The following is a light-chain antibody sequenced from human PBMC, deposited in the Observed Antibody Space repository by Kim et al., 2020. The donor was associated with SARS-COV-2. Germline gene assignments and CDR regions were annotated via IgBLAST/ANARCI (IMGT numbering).Light chain of an antibody. CDR3: QKYNTAPLT. CDR2: AAS. Sequence: GDRVTITGRASRGIHNYLAWYQQKPGKVPQLLIYAASTLHSGVPSRFSGSGSGTDFTLIISSLQPEDVATYYCQKYNTAPLTFGQGTKVDIK. V-gene: IGKV1-27*01. CDR1: RGIHNY. J-gene: IGKJ1*01.